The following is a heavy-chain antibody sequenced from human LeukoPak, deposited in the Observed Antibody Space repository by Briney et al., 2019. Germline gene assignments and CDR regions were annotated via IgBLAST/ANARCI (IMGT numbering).Heavy chain of an antibody. J-gene: IGHJ4*02. CDR2: IYHSGST. CDR3: ARLVYYFDY. Sequence: SETLSLTCTVSGGSISSGGYYWSWIRQPPGKGLEWIGYIYHSGSTYYNPSLKSRVTISVDRSKNQFSLKLSSVTAADTAVYYCARLVYYFDYWGQGTLVTVSS. CDR1: GGSISSGGYY. V-gene: IGHV4-30-2*01.